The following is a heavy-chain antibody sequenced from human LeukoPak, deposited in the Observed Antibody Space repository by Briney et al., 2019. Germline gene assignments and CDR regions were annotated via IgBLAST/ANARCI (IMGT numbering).Heavy chain of an antibody. CDR2: IYYSGST. CDR1: GGSISSGGYY. D-gene: IGHD3-10*01. V-gene: IGHV4-31*03. Sequence: PSETLSLTCTVSGGSISSGGYYWSWIRQHPGKGLEWIGYIYYSGSTYYNPSPKSRVTISVDTSKNQFSLKLSSVTAADTAVYYCASSSRGAFDIWGQGTMVTVSS. J-gene: IGHJ3*02. CDR3: ASSSRGAFDI.